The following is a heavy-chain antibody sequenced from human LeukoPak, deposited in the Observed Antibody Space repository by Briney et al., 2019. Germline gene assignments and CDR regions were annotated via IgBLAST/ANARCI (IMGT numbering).Heavy chain of an antibody. J-gene: IGHJ6*03. D-gene: IGHD2-21*02. CDR2: INHSGST. CDR3: ARGQAHTVVVTVSYYYYMDV. Sequence: RTSETLSLTCAVYGGSFSGYYWSWIRQPPGKGLEWLGEINHSGSTKYNPSLKSRVTISVDTSKNQFSLKLRSVTAADTAVYYCARGQAHTVVVTVSYYYYMDVWGTGTTVIVSS. CDR1: GGSFSGYY. V-gene: IGHV4-34*01.